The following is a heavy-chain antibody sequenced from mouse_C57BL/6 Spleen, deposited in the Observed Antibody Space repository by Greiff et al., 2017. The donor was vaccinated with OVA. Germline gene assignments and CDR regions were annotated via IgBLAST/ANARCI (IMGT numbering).Heavy chain of an antibody. CDR3: AGWHYGSSYGGYFDY. J-gene: IGHJ2*01. V-gene: IGHV1-81*01. CDR1: GYTFTSYG. CDR2: IYPRSGNT. D-gene: IGHD1-1*01. Sequence: VQVVESGAELARPGASVKLSCKASGYTFTSYGISWVKQRTGQGLEWIGEIYPRSGNTYYNEKFKGKATLTADKSSSTAYMELRSLTSEDSAVYVCAGWHYGSSYGGYFDYWGQGTTLTVSS.